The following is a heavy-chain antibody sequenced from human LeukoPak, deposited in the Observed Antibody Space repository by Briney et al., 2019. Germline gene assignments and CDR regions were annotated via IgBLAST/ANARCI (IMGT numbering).Heavy chain of an antibody. J-gene: IGHJ4*02. Sequence: GGSLRLSCAASGFTFNDYAMHWVRQAPGKGLEWVTLISGDGDSAYYADSVKGRFTISRDNSKNSLYLQMNSLRTEDTALYYYAKDSLEAAGNFDYWGQGTLVTVSS. D-gene: IGHD6-13*01. CDR3: AKDSLEAAGNFDY. V-gene: IGHV3-43*02. CDR1: GFTFNDYA. CDR2: ISGDGDSA.